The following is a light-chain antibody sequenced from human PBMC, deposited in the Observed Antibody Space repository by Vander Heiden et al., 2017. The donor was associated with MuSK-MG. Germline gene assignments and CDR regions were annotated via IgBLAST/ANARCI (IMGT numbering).Light chain of an antibody. CDR1: SLRGYY. Sequence: SSELTQDPAVSVALGQTVRITCQGDSLRGYYASWYQQEPGRAPVLVICGNDNRPSGIPGRFSGSSSGNTSSLTITGAQAEDEADYYCTSRDSSGNHWVFGSGTKVTVL. J-gene: IGLJ1*01. CDR3: TSRDSSGNHWV. V-gene: IGLV3-19*01. CDR2: GND.